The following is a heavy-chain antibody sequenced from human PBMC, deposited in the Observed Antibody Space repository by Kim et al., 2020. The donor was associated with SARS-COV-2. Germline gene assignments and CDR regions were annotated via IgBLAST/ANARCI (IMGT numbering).Heavy chain of an antibody. CDR3: AREGMVRGLYYYYGMDV. V-gene: IGHV3-21*01. Sequence: VKGRFTIYGDNAKSSLYLQMSSLRAEDTAVYYCAREGMVRGLYYYYGMDVWGQGTTVTVSS. D-gene: IGHD3-10*01. J-gene: IGHJ6*02.